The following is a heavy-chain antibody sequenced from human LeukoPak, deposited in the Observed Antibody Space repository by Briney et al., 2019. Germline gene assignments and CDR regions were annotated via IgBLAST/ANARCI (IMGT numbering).Heavy chain of an antibody. Sequence: GGSLRLSCAASGFTFSSYGMHWVRQAPGKGLEWVAFIRYDGSDKYYADSVKGRFTISRDNSKNTLYLQMNSLRAEDTAVYYCAPPFRGGLVQRAPGGDYWGQGTLVTVSS. J-gene: IGHJ4*02. D-gene: IGHD1-1*01. CDR2: IRYDGSDK. V-gene: IGHV3-30*02. CDR3: APPFRGGLVQRAPGGDY. CDR1: GFTFSSYG.